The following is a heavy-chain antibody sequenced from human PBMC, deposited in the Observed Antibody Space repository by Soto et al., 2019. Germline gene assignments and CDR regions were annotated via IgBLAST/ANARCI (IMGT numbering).Heavy chain of an antibody. V-gene: IGHV3-30*04. J-gene: IGHJ1*01. CDR2: ISHDGGNK. CDR1: GFSLSTYV. Sequence: QVHLVESGGGVVQPGGSLRLSCAASGFSLSTYVMHWVRQAPGKGLEWVALISHDGGNKHYADSVKGRFTISRDNPKNTVSLQMASLGAEDMAVYFCAREDEGSGYAGTFHRWGQGTLVTVSS. D-gene: IGHD3-22*01. CDR3: AREDEGSGYAGTFHR.